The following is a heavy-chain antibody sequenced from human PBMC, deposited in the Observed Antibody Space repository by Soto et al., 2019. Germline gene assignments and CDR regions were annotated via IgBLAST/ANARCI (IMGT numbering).Heavy chain of an antibody. J-gene: IGHJ6*02. CDR3: ARVTRDMVSILYIYPLDGRDPLSDVDV. CDR1: GFTFSYYP. V-gene: IGHV3-30*04. D-gene: IGHD5-12*01. CDR2: ISFDGSNK. Sequence: QMQLVESGGGAVQPGRSLRLSCAASGFTFSYYPMHWVRQAPGKGLEWVAVISFDGSNKYYADSVKGRFTISRDNSKNTLYLQMNSLRGEDTAVYYNARVTRDMVSILYIYPLDGRDPLSDVDVWGQGTTVTVSS.